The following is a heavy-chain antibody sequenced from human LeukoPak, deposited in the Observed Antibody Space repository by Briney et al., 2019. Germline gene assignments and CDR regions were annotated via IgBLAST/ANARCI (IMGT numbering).Heavy chain of an antibody. CDR3: ARDMDI. V-gene: IGHV4-34*01. CDR2: IYHSGST. CDR1: GGSFSGYY. Sequence: SETLSLTCAVYGGSFSGYYWSWLRQPPGKGLEWIGYIYHSGSTYYNPSLKSRVTISVDRSKNQFSLKLSSVTAADTAVYYCARDMDIWGQGTMVTVSS. J-gene: IGHJ3*02.